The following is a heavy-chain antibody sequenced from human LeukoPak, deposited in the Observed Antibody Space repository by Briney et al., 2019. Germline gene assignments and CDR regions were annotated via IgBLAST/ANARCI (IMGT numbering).Heavy chain of an antibody. Sequence: SETLSLTCTVSGGSISSYYWSWIRQPPGKGLEWIGYIYYSGSTNCNPSLKSRVTISVDTSKNQFSLRLSSVTAADTAVYYCARVHMNGRGQESWFDPWGQGTLVTVSS. CDR2: IYYSGST. J-gene: IGHJ5*02. V-gene: IGHV4-59*01. CDR1: GGSISSYY. D-gene: IGHD1-26*01. CDR3: ARVHMNGRGQESWFDP.